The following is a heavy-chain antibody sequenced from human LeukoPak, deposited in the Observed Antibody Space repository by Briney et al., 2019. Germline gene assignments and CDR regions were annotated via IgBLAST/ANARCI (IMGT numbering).Heavy chain of an antibody. V-gene: IGHV4-59*01. CDR1: GGFISRYY. CDR3: ARAIWLSLYARYY. CDR2: IDYRGNT. Sequence: PSETLSLTCRPSGGFISRYYYSSLRQPPGKGLEWIGYIDYRGNTQYNPSLQSRATLSVDTSKNQFSLQLCSVTAADTSVYYCARAIWLSLYARYYLGHGTLVTVSS. D-gene: IGHD3-3*01. J-gene: IGHJ4*01.